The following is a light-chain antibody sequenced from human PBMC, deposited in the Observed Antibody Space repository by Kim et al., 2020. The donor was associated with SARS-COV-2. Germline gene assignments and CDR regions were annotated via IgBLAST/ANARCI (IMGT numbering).Light chain of an antibody. CDR1: QSPLHSDGYNY. CDR3: MQYLQYPRT. Sequence: DIVMTQSPLSLPVTXGEPASMSCRSSQSPLHSDGYNYLAWYLQKPGQSPQLLIYLGSTRASGVPDMFSGSGSGTDFTLQITRLEAEDVGFYYCMQYLQYPRTFGQGTKVDIK. V-gene: IGKV2-28*01. J-gene: IGKJ1*01. CDR2: LGS.